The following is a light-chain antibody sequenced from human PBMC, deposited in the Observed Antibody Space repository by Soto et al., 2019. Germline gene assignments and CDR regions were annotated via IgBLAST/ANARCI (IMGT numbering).Light chain of an antibody. V-gene: IGKV3-11*01. CDR1: QSVSSY. CDR3: QQYGSSGT. CDR2: DAS. J-gene: IGKJ1*01. Sequence: EIVLTQSPATLSFSPGERATLSCRASQSVSSYLAWYQQKPGQAPRLLIYDASNRATGIPARFSGSGSGTDFTLTISRLEPEDFAVYYCQQYGSSGTFGQGTKVDIK.